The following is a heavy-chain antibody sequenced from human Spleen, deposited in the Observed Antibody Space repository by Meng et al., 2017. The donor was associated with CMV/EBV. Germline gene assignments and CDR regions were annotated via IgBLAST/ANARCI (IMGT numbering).Heavy chain of an antibody. CDR2: IKPDGSDK. V-gene: IGHV3-7*03. Sequence: GESLKISCAASGFTFSGYWMSWVRQAPGKGLEWVANIKPDGSDKNYVDSVKGRFTISRDNAKNSLYLQRSSLRAEDTAVYYCATGSDYWGQGTLVTVSS. J-gene: IGHJ4*02. CDR3: ATGSDY. CDR1: GFTFSGYW. D-gene: IGHD1-14*01.